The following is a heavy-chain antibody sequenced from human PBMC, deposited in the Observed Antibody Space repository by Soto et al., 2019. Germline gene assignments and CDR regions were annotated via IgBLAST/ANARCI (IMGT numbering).Heavy chain of an antibody. D-gene: IGHD6-13*01. CDR1: GGTFSSYA. V-gene: IGHV1-69*01. Sequence: QVQLVQSGAEVKKPGSSVKVSCKASGGTFSSYAISWVRQAPGQGLEWMGGIIPMFGTANYAQKFQGRVTITADESTSTAYMELSSLRSEDTAVYYCARDKGIAAAGIGLGDYWGQGTLVTVSS. J-gene: IGHJ4*02. CDR2: IIPMFGTA. CDR3: ARDKGIAAAGIGLGDY.